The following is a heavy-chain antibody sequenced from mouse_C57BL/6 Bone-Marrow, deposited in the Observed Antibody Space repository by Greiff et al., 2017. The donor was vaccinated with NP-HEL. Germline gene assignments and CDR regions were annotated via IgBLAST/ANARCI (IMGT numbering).Heavy chain of an antibody. D-gene: IGHD2-1*01. CDR2: INPSSGYT. Sequence: VQGVESGAELARPGASVKMSCKASGYTFTSYTMHWVKQRPGQGLEWIGYINPSSGYTKYNQKFKDKATLTADKSSSTAYMQLSSLTSEDSAVYYCARIYYGNYGAWFAYWGQGTLVTVSA. CDR3: ARIYYGNYGAWFAY. V-gene: IGHV1-4*01. CDR1: GYTFTSYT. J-gene: IGHJ3*01.